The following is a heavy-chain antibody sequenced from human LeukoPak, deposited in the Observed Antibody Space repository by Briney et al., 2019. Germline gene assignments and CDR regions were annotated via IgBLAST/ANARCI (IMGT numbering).Heavy chain of an antibody. CDR3: ARDLRSSGYYAFDY. CDR1: GFTFSSYS. V-gene: IGHV3-21*01. J-gene: IGHJ4*02. CDR2: ISSSSSYI. D-gene: IGHD3-22*01. Sequence: PGGSLRLSCAASGFTFSSYSMNWVRQAPGKGLEWVSSISSSSSYIYYADSVKGRFTIYRDNAKNSLYLQMNSLRAEDTAVYYCARDLRSSGYYAFDYWGQGTLVTVSS.